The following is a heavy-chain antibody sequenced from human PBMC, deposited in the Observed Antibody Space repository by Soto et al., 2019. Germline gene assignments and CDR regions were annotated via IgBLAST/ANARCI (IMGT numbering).Heavy chain of an antibody. V-gene: IGHV1-69*01. Sequence: QVQLVQSGAEVKKPGSSVKVSCKASGGTFSSYAISWVRQAPGQGLEWMGGIIPIFGTANYAQKFQGRVTITADESTSTAYMELRSLRSEDTAVYYCARVRPPNPPEELGMDVWGQGTTVTVSS. J-gene: IGHJ6*02. CDR1: GGTFSSYA. CDR2: IIPIFGTA. D-gene: IGHD1-26*01. CDR3: ARVRPPNPPEELGMDV.